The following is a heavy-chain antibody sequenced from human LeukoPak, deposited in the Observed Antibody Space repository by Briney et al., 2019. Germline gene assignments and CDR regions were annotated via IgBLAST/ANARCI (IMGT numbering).Heavy chain of an antibody. J-gene: IGHJ5*02. CDR1: GGTFSSYA. D-gene: IGHD2-15*01. CDR3: ARDPGMVDNWFDP. Sequence: ASVKVSCKAPGGTFSSYAISWVRQAPGQGLEWMGGIIPIFGTANYAQKFQGRVTITADESTSTAYMELSSLRSEDTAVYYCARDPGMVDNWFDPWGQGTLVTVSS. V-gene: IGHV1-69*13. CDR2: IIPIFGTA.